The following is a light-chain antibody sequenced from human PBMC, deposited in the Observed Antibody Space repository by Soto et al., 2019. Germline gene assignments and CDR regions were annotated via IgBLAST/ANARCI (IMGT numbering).Light chain of an antibody. CDR1: SSDIGGYKY. CDR2: EIS. CDR3: ASYSRYRVLV. Sequence: QSALTQPASVSGSLGQSITISCTGTSSDIGGYKYFSCYQQHPGKAPKLIIFEISNRPSGVSDRFSGSNSGNTASLTISGLQAEDVADYYCASYSRYRVLVFGGGTKVTVL. V-gene: IGLV2-14*01. J-gene: IGLJ3*02.